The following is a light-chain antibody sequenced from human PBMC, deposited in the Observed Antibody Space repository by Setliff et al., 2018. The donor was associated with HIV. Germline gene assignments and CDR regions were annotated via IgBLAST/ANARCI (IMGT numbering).Light chain of an antibody. Sequence: QSVLTQPPSVSGAPGQRVTISCTGSSSNIGAGYDVHWYQQLPGTAPKLLIYGNNNRPSGVPDRFSGSKSGTSASLAITGLQAEDEADYYCQSYDSSLSGPFYGFGTGTKVTV. CDR2: GNN. J-gene: IGLJ1*01. V-gene: IGLV1-40*01. CDR3: QSYDSSLSGPFYG. CDR1: SSNIGAGYD.